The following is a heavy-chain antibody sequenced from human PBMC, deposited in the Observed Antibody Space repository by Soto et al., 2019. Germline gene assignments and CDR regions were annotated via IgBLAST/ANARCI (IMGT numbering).Heavy chain of an antibody. V-gene: IGHV3-72*01. Sequence: EVQLVESGGGLVQPGGSLRLYCAASGFTFSDHYMDWVRQAPGKGLEWVGRTRNKANSYTTEYAASVKGRFTISRDDSKNSLYLQMNSLKTEDTAVYYCASSDYYDSSGADDDAFDIWGQGTMVTVSS. CDR3: ASSDYYDSSGADDDAFDI. D-gene: IGHD3-22*01. CDR1: GFTFSDHY. CDR2: TRNKANSYTT. J-gene: IGHJ3*02.